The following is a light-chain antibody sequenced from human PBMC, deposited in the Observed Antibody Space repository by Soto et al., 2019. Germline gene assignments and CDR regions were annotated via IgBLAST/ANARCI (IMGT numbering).Light chain of an antibody. CDR1: QSVRNSL. V-gene: IGKV3-20*01. CDR2: DAS. CDR3: QQYNSYSEA. Sequence: EIVLTQSPGTLSLSPGERATLSCRASQSVRNSLLAWYQQKPGQPPRLLIYDASTRATATPERFSGSGSGTDFTLTISRLEPEDFATYYCQQYNSYSEAFGQGTKVEL. J-gene: IGKJ1*01.